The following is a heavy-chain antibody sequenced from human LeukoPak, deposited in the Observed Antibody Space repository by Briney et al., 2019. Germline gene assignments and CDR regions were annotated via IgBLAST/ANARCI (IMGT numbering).Heavy chain of an antibody. CDR3: VRGSSTYFDY. Sequence: ASVKVSCKASGYTFTGYNMHWVRQAPGQGLEWMGWINPNSGDTNYAQRFQGRVTMTRDTSIGTAYVELSRLRSDDTAMYYCVRGSSTYFDYWGQGTLVTVSS. CDR1: GYTFTGYN. V-gene: IGHV1-2*02. CDR2: INPNSGDT. J-gene: IGHJ4*02.